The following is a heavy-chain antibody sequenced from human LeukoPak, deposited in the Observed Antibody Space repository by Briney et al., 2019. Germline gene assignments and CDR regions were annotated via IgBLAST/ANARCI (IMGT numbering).Heavy chain of an antibody. CDR3: ARARGRVGELEPFDY. CDR2: IIPVFGTA. Sequence: SVKVSCKASGGTFSSYAISWVRQAPGQGLERMGGIIPVFGTANCAQKFQGRVTITTDESTSTAYMELSSLRSEDTAVYYCARARGRVGELEPFDYWGQGTLVTVSS. J-gene: IGHJ4*02. V-gene: IGHV1-69*05. CDR1: GGTFSSYA. D-gene: IGHD1-1*01.